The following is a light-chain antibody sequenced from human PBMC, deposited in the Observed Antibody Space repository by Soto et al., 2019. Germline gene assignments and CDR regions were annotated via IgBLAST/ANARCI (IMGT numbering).Light chain of an antibody. CDR2: GAS. J-gene: IGKJ4*01. CDR3: RQYGRSLGFA. V-gene: IGKV3-20*01. CDR1: QSVSSSQ. Sequence: EVVLAQSPGTLSLSPGERATLSYRASQSVSSSQLTWFQQKPGQAPRLLIYGASSRASGIPDRFSGSGSGTDFTLTISRLEPEDFAVYYCRQYGRSLGFAVGGGTKVEMK.